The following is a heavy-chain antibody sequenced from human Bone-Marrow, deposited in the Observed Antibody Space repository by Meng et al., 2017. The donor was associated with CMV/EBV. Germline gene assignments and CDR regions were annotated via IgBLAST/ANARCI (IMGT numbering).Heavy chain of an antibody. CDR1: GGSISSNNNY. J-gene: IGHJ4*02. V-gene: IGHV4-61*01. Sequence: SETLSLTCTVSGGSISSNNNYWAWIRQPPGKGLEWIGYIYYSGSTNYNPSLKSRVTISVDTSKNQFSLKLSSVTAADTAVYYCARDHQDCSSTSCYSGFDYWGQRTLVTVSS. CDR3: ARDHQDCSSTSCYSGFDY. D-gene: IGHD2-2*02. CDR2: IYYSGST.